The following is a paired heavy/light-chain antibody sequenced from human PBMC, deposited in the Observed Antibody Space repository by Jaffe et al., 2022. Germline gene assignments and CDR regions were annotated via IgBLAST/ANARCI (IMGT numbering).Heavy chain of an antibody. V-gene: IGHV3-11*01. D-gene: IGHD2-15*01. CDR3: ATCLNLGYCSGGPDY. Sequence: QVQLVESGGGLVKPGGSLRLSCAASGFTFSDYYMSWIRQAPGKGLEWVSYISSSGSTIYYADSVKGRFTISRDNAKNSLYLQMNSLRAEDTAVYYCATCLNLGYCSGGPDYWGQGTLVTVSS. CDR2: ISSSGSTI. J-gene: IGHJ4*02. CDR1: GFTFSDYY.
Light chain of an antibody. CDR2: DVS. V-gene: IGLV2-14*03. CDR3: SSYTSSSTLRV. CDR1: SSDVGGYNY. J-gene: IGLJ3*02. Sequence: QSALTQPASVSGSPGQSITISCTGTSSDVGGYNYVSWYQQHPGKAPKLMIYDVSNRPSGVSNRFSGSKSGNTASLTISGLQAEDEADYYCSSYTSSSTLRVFGGGTKLTVL.